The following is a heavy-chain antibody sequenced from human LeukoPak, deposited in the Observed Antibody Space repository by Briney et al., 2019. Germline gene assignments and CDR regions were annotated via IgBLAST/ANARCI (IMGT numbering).Heavy chain of an antibody. CDR1: GGSISSGGYS. Sequence: SETLSLTCAVSGGSISSGGYSWSWIRQPPGKGLEWIGEINNSGSTKNNPSLKSRVTISVDTSKNQFSLKLSSVTAADTAVYYCASPAIVDAFDIWGQGTMVTVSS. V-gene: IGHV4-34*01. CDR3: ASPAIVDAFDI. J-gene: IGHJ3*02. D-gene: IGHD2-15*01. CDR2: INNSGST.